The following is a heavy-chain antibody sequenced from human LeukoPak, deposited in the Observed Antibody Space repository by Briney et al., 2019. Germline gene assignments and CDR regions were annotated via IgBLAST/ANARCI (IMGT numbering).Heavy chain of an antibody. CDR2: IYYSGST. Sequence: PSETLSLTCTVSGGSVSSYYWSWIRQPPGKGLEWIGYIYYSGSTNYNPSLKSRVTISVDTSKNQFSLKLSSVTAADTAVYYCARATYYDILTGYFYFDYWGQGTLVTVSS. CDR1: GGSVSSYY. J-gene: IGHJ4*02. D-gene: IGHD3-9*01. V-gene: IGHV4-59*02. CDR3: ARATYYDILTGYFYFDY.